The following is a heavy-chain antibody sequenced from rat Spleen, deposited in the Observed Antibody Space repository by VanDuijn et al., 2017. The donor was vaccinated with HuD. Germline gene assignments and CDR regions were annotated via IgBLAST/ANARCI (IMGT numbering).Heavy chain of an antibody. V-gene: IGHV2-41*01. Sequence: QVQLKESGPGLVQPSQTLSLTCTVAGFSLTSYNVHWVRQPSGKGLEWMGVIWNIGGTRLNPALKSRLSISRDISKSQVFLKMNSLRTEDTATYYCARAGSSWDYWGQGVMVTVSS. CDR3: ARAGSSWDY. J-gene: IGHJ2*01. CDR1: GFSLTSYN. D-gene: IGHD1-2*01. CDR2: IWNIGGT.